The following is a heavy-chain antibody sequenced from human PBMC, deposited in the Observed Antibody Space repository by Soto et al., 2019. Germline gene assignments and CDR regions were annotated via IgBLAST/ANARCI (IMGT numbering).Heavy chain of an antibody. Sequence: SETLSLTCAVSGASISGSYYYWAWLRQSPGKGPEWIGSVFYTGFTSYNPSLESRVSVSVDTSKSQFSLKLSAVTAADTAVYYCATSQKGYNWNYFDHWGHGALVTASS. J-gene: IGHJ4*01. V-gene: IGHV4-39*01. CDR1: GASISGSYYY. D-gene: IGHD1-20*01. CDR2: VFYTGFT. CDR3: ATSQKGYNWNYFDH.